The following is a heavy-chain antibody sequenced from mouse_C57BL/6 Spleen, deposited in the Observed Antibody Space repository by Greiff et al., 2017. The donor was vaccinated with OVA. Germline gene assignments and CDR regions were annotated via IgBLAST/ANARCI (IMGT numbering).Heavy chain of an antibody. Sequence: DVKLVESGPGLVKPSQSLSLTCSVTGYSITSGYYWNWIRQFPGNKLEWMGYISYDGSNNYNPSLKNRISITRDTSKNQFFLKLNSVTTEDTATYYCARGSNYRGVDDYWGQGTTLTVSS. CDR2: ISYDGSN. CDR3: ARGSNYRGVDDY. V-gene: IGHV3-6*01. J-gene: IGHJ2*01. D-gene: IGHD2-5*01. CDR1: GYSITSGYY.